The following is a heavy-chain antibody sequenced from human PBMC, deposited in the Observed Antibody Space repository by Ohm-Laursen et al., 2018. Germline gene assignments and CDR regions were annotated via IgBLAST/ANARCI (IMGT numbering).Heavy chain of an antibody. CDR1: GFTFDDYA. CDR2: IFRDSGHI. Sequence: SLRLSCAASGFTFDDYAMHWVRQAPGKGLEWVSGIFRDSGHIDYAASVKGRFTISRDNAKNSMYLQMNILRPEDTAFYYCATIAGWGSSPDLRPYWGQGTLVTVSS. D-gene: IGHD3-3*01. V-gene: IGHV3-9*01. CDR3: ATIAGWGSSPDLRPY. J-gene: IGHJ4*02.